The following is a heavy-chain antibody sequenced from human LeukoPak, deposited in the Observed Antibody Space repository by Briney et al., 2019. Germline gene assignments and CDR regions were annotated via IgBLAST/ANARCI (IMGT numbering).Heavy chain of an antibody. CDR1: GGSISSSSYY. CDR2: IYYSGST. Sequence: SETLSLTCTVSGGSISSSSYYWGWIRQPPGKGLEWIGRIYYSGSTYYNPSLKSRVTISVDTSKNQFSLKLSSVTAADTAVYYCARDKDTFNAFDIWGQGTMVTVSS. J-gene: IGHJ3*02. CDR3: ARDKDTFNAFDI. V-gene: IGHV4-39*07. D-gene: IGHD2/OR15-2a*01.